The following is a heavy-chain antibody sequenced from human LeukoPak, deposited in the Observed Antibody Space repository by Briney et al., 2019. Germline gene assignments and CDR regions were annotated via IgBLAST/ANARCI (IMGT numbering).Heavy chain of an antibody. CDR1: GYSISSGYY. CDR2: IYHSGST. CDR3: ARHLPRIHYFDY. V-gene: IGHV4-38-2*02. J-gene: IGHJ4*02. Sequence: PSETLSLTCTVSGYSISSGYYWGWIRQPPGKGLEWIGSIYHSGSTYYNPSLKSRDTISVDTSKNQFSLKLSSVTAADTAVYYCARHLPRIHYFDYWGQGTLVTVSS.